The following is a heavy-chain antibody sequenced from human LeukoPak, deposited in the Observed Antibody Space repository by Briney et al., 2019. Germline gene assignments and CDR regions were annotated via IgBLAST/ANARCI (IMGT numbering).Heavy chain of an antibody. D-gene: IGHD6-19*01. CDR3: AREAVRDDAFDI. CDR2: ISYDGSNK. Sequence: GGSLRLSCAASGFTFSSYGMHWVRQAPGKGLEWVAVISYDGSNKYYADSVKGRFTISRDNSKNTLYLQMNSLRAEDTAVYYCAREAVRDDAFDIWGQGTMVTVSS. J-gene: IGHJ3*02. V-gene: IGHV3-30*03. CDR1: GFTFSSYG.